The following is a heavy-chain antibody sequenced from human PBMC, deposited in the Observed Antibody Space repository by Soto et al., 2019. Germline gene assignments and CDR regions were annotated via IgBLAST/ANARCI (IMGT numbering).Heavy chain of an antibody. CDR3: ARGGSTYYYDSSGPIFGP. V-gene: IGHV3-30-3*01. J-gene: IGHJ5*02. D-gene: IGHD3-22*01. CDR1: GFTFSSYA. CDR2: ISYDGSNK. Sequence: QVQLVESGGGVVQPGRSLRLSCAASGFTFSSYAMHWVRQAPGKGLEWVAVISYDGSNKYYADSVKGRFTISRDNSKNTLYLQMNSLRAEDTAVYYCARGGSTYYYDSSGPIFGPWGQGTLVTVSS.